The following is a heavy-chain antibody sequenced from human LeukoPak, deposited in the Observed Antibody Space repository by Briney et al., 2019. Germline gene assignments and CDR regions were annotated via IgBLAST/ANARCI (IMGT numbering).Heavy chain of an antibody. D-gene: IGHD1-26*01. V-gene: IGHV1-2*02. Sequence: GASVKVSCKASGYTFTGYYMHWVRQAPGQGLEWMGWINPNSGGTNYAQKFQGRVTMTRDTSISTAYMELSRLRSDDTAVYYCARCREWELTTFGYWGQGTLVTVSS. CDR3: ARCREWELTTFGY. CDR1: GYTFTGYY. CDR2: INPNSGGT. J-gene: IGHJ4*02.